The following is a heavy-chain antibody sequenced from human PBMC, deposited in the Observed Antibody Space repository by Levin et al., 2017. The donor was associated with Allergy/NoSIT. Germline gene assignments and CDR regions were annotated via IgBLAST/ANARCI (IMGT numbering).Heavy chain of an antibody. V-gene: IGHV1-69*13. CDR2: IIPIFGTA. Sequence: ASVKISCKASGGTFSSYAISWVRQAPGQGLEWMGGIIPIFGTANYAQKFQGRVTITADESTSTAYMELSSLRSEDTAVYYCARGGDRVSFDYWGQGTLVTVSS. CDR1: GGTFSSYA. CDR3: ARGGDRVSFDY. J-gene: IGHJ4*02. D-gene: IGHD3-10*01.